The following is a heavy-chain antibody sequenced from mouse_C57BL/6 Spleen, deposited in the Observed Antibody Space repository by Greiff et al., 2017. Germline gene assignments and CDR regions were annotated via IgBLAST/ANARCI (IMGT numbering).Heavy chain of an antibody. CDR1: GFTFSSYA. D-gene: IGHD4-1*01. CDR2: ISDGGSYT. Sequence: DVQLVESGGGLVKPGGSLKLSCAASGFTFSSYAMSWVRQTPEKRLEWVATISDGGSYTYYPDNVKGRFTISRDNAKNNLYLQMSHLKSEDTAMYYCARGAGTDAMDYWGQGTSVTVSS. J-gene: IGHJ4*01. CDR3: ARGAGTDAMDY. V-gene: IGHV5-4*01.